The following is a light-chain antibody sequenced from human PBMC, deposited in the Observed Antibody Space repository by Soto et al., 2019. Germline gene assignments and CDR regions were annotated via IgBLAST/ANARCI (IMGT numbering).Light chain of an antibody. CDR2: DAS. V-gene: IGKV3D-20*01. Sequence: EIVLTQSPATLSLSPGERATLYCGASQSVSSSYLAWYQQKPGLAPRLLIYDASSRATGIPDRFSGSGSGTDFTLTISRLEPEDFAVYYCQQYGSSYITFGQGTRLEI. CDR1: QSVSSSY. CDR3: QQYGSSYIT. J-gene: IGKJ5*01.